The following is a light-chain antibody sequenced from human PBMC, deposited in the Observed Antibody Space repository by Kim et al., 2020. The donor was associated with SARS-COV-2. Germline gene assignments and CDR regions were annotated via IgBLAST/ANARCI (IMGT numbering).Light chain of an antibody. V-gene: IGLV1-40*01. J-gene: IGLJ3*02. CDR1: CSNIGASTD. Sequence: QSVLTQPPSASAAPGQTVTILCSGSCSNIGASTDVYWYQVVPITAPRLLIHANVKRPTGVPDRFSGSKSGTSASLSISGLQAEDEADYYCESFDNSLSGWVFGGGTQLTVL. CDR2: ANV. CDR3: ESFDNSLSGWV.